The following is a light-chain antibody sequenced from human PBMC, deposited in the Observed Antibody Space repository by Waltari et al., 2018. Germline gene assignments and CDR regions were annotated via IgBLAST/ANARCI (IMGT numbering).Light chain of an antibody. CDR2: AAS. V-gene: IGKV1-39*01. CDR1: QSISSY. Sequence: DIQMTQSPSSLSASVGDRVTITCRASQSISSYLNWYQHKPGKAPKHLIYAASSLQSGVPSRFSGSASGTDFTLIISGLQPEDFATYYCQQTYSAPLTFGGGTKVEIK. CDR3: QQTYSAPLT. J-gene: IGKJ4*01.